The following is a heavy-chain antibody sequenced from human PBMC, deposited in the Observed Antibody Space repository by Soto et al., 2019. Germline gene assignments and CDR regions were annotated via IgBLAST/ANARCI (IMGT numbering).Heavy chain of an antibody. J-gene: IGHJ4*02. CDR3: VRRHGLTIDAYY. CDR2: FFYGGKN. D-gene: IGHD3-10*01. CDR1: GGSISSYY. Sequence: SETLSLTCTVSGGSISSYYWGWMRQPPGKGLEWIASFFYGGKNYYNPSLKSRVTISVDTSKNQFSLKLTSVTAADTAVYYCVRRHGLTIDAYYWGQGTLVTVSS. V-gene: IGHV4-39*01.